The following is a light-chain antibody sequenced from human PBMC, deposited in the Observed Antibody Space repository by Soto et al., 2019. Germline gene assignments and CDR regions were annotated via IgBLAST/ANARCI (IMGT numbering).Light chain of an antibody. CDR3: QQHSNWPPYT. CDR2: DAS. J-gene: IGKJ2*01. Sequence: EIVLTQSPATLSLSPGERATLSCRASQSVSSYLAWYQQKPGQAPRLLIYDASNRATGIPARFSGSGSGTDFTLTISSIEHEDFAASYCQQHSNWPPYTFGEGTKLEIK. CDR1: QSVSSY. V-gene: IGKV3-11*01.